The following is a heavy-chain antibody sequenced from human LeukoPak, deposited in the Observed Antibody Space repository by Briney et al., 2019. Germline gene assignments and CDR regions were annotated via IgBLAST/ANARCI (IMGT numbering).Heavy chain of an antibody. J-gene: IGHJ4*02. V-gene: IGHV3-21*01. CDR1: GFTFSSYN. CDR2: ISTSSSYI. Sequence: GGSLRLSCAASGFTFSSYNMNWVRQAPGKGLEWVSSISTSSSYIYYADSVKGRFIIARDNAKNSLYLQMSSLRAEDTAVYYCARGGGYCSGGSCPTPDYWGQGTLVTVSS. CDR3: ARGGGYCSGGSCPTPDY. D-gene: IGHD2-15*01.